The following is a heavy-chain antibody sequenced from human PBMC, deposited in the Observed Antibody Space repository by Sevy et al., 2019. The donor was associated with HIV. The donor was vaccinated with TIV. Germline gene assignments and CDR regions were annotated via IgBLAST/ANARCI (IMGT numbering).Heavy chain of an antibody. CDR1: GFTFSSYS. D-gene: IGHD1-26*01. V-gene: IGHV3-21*01. Sequence: GGSLRLSCAASGFTFSSYSMNWVRQAPGKGLEWVSSISTSSSYKYYADSVKGRFTISRDNAKNSLYLQMNSLRAEDTAVYYCARDEVGGSYWEFDYWGQGTLVTVSS. CDR2: ISTSSSYK. J-gene: IGHJ4*02. CDR3: ARDEVGGSYWEFDY.